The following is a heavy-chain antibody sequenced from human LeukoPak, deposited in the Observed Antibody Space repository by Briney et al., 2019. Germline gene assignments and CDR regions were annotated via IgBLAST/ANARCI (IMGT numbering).Heavy chain of an antibody. CDR2: IYPADSDT. CDR1: GYNFSGYW. Sequence: GESLKISCKGSGYNFSGYWIAWVRQMAGKGLEWMGIIYPADSDTRYSPSFQGQVTISADKSITTAYLQWSSLKASDTAMYYCATPHDATAYYYDSSGYFYWGQGTLVTVPS. D-gene: IGHD3-22*01. J-gene: IGHJ4*02. CDR3: ATPHDATAYYYDSSGYFY. V-gene: IGHV5-51*01.